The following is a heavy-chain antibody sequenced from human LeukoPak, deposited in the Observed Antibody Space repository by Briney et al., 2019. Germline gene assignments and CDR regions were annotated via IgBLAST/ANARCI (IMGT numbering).Heavy chain of an antibody. J-gene: IGHJ4*02. CDR3: ARRVGKYPTYYFDS. CDR1: GGSISTGGHY. V-gene: IGHV4-31*03. D-gene: IGHD1-1*01. Sequence: PSETLSLTCTVSGGSISTGGHYWSWIRQHPGKGLEWLGYIYYTGSTSYTPSLKTRLAISLDTSKDQFSLNLSSVTAADTAVYYCARRVGKYPTYYFDSWGQGALVTVSS. CDR2: IYYTGST.